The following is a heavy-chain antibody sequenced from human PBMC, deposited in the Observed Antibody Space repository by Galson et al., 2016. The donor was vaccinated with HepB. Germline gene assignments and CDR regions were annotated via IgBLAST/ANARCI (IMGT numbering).Heavy chain of an antibody. CDR1: GFSFSSYS. CDR3: ARAGAKTPSRHYLDY. Sequence: SLRLSCAASGFSFSSYSMNWVRQAPGKGLEWVSSISTTTRYTYYADSVKGRFTISRDNSKNSLYLQMNSLRAEDTAVYYCARAGAKTPSRHYLDYRGRGTLATVSS. J-gene: IGHJ4*02. CDR2: ISTTTRYT. D-gene: IGHD3-10*01. V-gene: IGHV3-21*04.